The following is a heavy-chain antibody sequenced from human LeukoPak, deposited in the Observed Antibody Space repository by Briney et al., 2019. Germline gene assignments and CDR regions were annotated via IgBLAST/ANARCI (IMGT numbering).Heavy chain of an antibody. Sequence: GRSLRLSCTASGFTFRNHGMNWVRQAPGKGLEWVAGIWYDGSNKDYVDSVKGRFTISRDNSKNTLYLEMNSLTVEDTAVYYCAKGRGFLPAASPFDYWGQGTLVTVSS. CDR2: IWYDGSNK. CDR3: AKGRGFLPAASPFDY. J-gene: IGHJ4*02. D-gene: IGHD2-2*01. V-gene: IGHV3-33*06. CDR1: GFTFRNHG.